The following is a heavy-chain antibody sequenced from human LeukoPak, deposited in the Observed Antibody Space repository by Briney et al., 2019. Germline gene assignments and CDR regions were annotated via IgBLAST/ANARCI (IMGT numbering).Heavy chain of an antibody. V-gene: IGHV1-2*02. CDR1: RYTFTGNY. Sequence: ASVKVSCKASRYTFTGNYMHWVRQAPGQGLEYMGYIDPNSGGTYYIQKFQGRVTMTRDMSINTAYVELSSLTSDDTAVYYCARGGGTVAPAPWVPFAYWGQGTLVTVSS. CDR2: IDPNSGGT. D-gene: IGHD4-11*01. J-gene: IGHJ4*02. CDR3: ARGGGTVAPAPWVPFAY.